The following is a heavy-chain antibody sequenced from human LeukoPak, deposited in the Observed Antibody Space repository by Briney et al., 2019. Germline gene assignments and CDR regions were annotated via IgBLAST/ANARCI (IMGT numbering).Heavy chain of an antibody. CDR3: ARGAYYYDSSGYWFLY. CDR1: GGTFSSYA. V-gene: IGHV1-46*01. Sequence: ASVKVSCKASGGTFSSYAISWVRQAPGQGLEWMGIINPSGGSTSYAQKFQGRVTMTRDTSTSTVYMELSSLRSEDTAVYYCARGAYYYDSSGYWFLYWGQGTLVTVSS. CDR2: INPSGGST. J-gene: IGHJ4*02. D-gene: IGHD3-22*01.